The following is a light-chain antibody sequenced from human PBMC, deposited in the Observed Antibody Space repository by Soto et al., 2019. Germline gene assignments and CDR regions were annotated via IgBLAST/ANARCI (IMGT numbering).Light chain of an antibody. J-gene: IGLJ1*01. CDR2: DVG. CDR1: SSDVGGYNY. V-gene: IGLV2-14*01. CDR3: SSYTSSSTLNTLN. Sequence: QSALTQPASVSGSPGQSITISCTGTSSDVGGYNYVSWYQQHPGKAPKLMIYDVGNRPSGVSNRFSGSKSGNTASLTISGLQAEDEADYYCSSYTSSSTLNTLNFGTGTKLTVL.